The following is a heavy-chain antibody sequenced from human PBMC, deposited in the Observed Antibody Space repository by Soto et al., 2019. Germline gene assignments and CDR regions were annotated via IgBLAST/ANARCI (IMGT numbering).Heavy chain of an antibody. D-gene: IGHD2-8*01. CDR1: GDSFTNYA. CDR2: IILALGTP. Sequence: QVLLVQSGAEMKQPGSSVSVSCRASGDSFTNYAFTWVRQAPGQGPEWLGGIILALGTPHYSQRFQGRLTITADESVSTVYMELGSLRLDDTAVYYCGRYCTNTKCRGGYYLDLWGQGTLLTVSA. V-gene: IGHV1-69*01. CDR3: GRYCTNTKCRGGYYLDL. J-gene: IGHJ5*02.